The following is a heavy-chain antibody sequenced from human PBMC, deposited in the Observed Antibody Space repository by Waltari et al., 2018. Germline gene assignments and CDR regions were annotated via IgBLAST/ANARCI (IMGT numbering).Heavy chain of an antibody. V-gene: IGHV4-59*11. Sequence: QVQLQESGPGLVKPSETLSLTCTVSGGSISSHYWSWIRQPPGKGLEWIGYIYYSGSTNYNPSLKSRVTISVDTSKNQFSLKLSSVTAADTAVYYCARDFWSGYDYWGQGTLVTVSS. D-gene: IGHD3-3*01. CDR3: ARDFWSGYDY. CDR1: GGSISSHY. CDR2: IYYSGST. J-gene: IGHJ4*02.